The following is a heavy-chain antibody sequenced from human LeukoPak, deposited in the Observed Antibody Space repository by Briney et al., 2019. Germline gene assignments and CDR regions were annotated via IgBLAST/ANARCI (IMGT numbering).Heavy chain of an antibody. J-gene: IGHJ4*02. D-gene: IGHD6-19*01. CDR2: ISGYGDNT. CDR3: ARDPLPFYSGSGWYTLFDY. V-gene: IGHV3-23*01. CDR1: GFTLSSYA. Sequence: GGSLRLSCAASGFTLSSYAMSWVRHAPGKGLEWVSAISGYGDNTYYADSVKGRFTISRDNSKNTLYLQMNSLRAEDTAVYYCARDPLPFYSGSGWYTLFDYWGQGTLVTVSS.